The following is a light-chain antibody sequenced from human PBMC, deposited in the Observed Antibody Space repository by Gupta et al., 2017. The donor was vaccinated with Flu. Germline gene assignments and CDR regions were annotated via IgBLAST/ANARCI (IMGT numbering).Light chain of an antibody. CDR3: QVWGGSSAHPFV. V-gene: IGLV3-21*03. Sequence: KTATIPWAGNNIGPKSVHWYQQKPGQAPVLVVYDGSDRPSGIPERFSGSISGNTATLTISRVEAGDEADYYCQVWGGSSAHPFVFGTGTKVTVL. CDR1: NIGPKS. J-gene: IGLJ1*01. CDR2: DGS.